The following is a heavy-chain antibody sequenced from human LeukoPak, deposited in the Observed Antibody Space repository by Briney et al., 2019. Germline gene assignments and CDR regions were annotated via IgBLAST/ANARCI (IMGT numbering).Heavy chain of an antibody. J-gene: IGHJ4*02. D-gene: IGHD3-3*01. CDR3: ARDQGTIFGVVINLYDY. CDR1: GFTFSSYT. V-gene: IGHV3-30*04. Sequence: GGSLRLSCAASGFTFSSYTMHWVRQAPGKGLEWVALISYDGSNKYYADSVKGRFTISRDTSKNTLCLQMNSLRAEDTAVYYCARDQGTIFGVVINLYDYWGQGTLVTVSS. CDR2: ISYDGSNK.